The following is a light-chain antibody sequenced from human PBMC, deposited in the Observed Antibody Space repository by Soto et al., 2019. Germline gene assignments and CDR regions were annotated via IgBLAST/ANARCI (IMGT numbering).Light chain of an antibody. CDR1: RSVNTW. CDR3: QQYHFFWT. Sequence: DIQMTQSPSTLSASVGDRVTITCRASRSVNTWLAWYQQKPGNAPKLLIHHASTLESGVPSRFSGSGSGTEFTLTISSLQADDFATYYCQQYHFFWTFGQGTKVEVK. V-gene: IGKV1-5*01. CDR2: HAS. J-gene: IGKJ1*01.